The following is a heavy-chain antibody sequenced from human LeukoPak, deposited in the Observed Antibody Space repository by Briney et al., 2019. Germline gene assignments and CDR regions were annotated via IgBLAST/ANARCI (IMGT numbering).Heavy chain of an antibody. D-gene: IGHD6-6*01. CDR1: GGATSSYY. V-gene: IGHV4-4*07. CDR3: ARDEYSSSSFDY. CDR2: IYTSGST. J-gene: IGHJ4*02. Sequence: SETLSLTCTVSGGATSSYYWSWIRQPPGKGLEWIGRIYTSGSTNYNTSLKSRVTMSVDTSKNQFSLKLSSVTAADTAVYYCARDEYSSSSFDYWGQGTLVTVSP.